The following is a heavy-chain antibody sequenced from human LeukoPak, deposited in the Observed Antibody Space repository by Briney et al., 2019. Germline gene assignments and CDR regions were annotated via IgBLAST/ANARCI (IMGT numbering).Heavy chain of an antibody. CDR1: GFTFSSYW. D-gene: IGHD5-18*01. V-gene: IGHV3-74*01. Sequence: GGSLRLSCAASGFTFSSYWMHWVRQGPGKGLVWVSRINSDGSSTSYADSVKGRFTISRDNAKNTLYLQMNSLRAEDTAVYYCARVYSYGVNDYWGQGTLVTVSS. J-gene: IGHJ4*02. CDR3: ARVYSYGVNDY. CDR2: INSDGSST.